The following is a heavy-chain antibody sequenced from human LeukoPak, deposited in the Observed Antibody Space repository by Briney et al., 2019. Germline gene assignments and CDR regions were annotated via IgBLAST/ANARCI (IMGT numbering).Heavy chain of an antibody. Sequence: PSETLSLTCAVYGGSFSGYYWSWIRQPPGKGLGWIGEINHSGSTNYNPSLKSRVTISVDTSKNQFSLKLSSVTAADTAVYYCARGRRGYSYGKANYYYYMDVWGKGTTVTVSS. CDR3: ARGRRGYSYGKANYYYYMDV. V-gene: IGHV4-34*01. D-gene: IGHD5-18*01. J-gene: IGHJ6*03. CDR2: INHSGST. CDR1: GGSFSGYY.